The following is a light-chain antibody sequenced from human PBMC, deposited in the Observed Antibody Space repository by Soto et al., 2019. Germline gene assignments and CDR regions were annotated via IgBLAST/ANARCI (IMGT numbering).Light chain of an antibody. V-gene: IGKV3-11*01. CDR2: DAS. CDR1: QSVSSY. Sequence: ESVLTQSPATPSLSPGERATLSCRASQSVSSYLAWYQQKPGQAPRLLIYDASNRATGIPARFSGSGSGTDFTLTISSLEPEDFAVYYCQQRSNWLTFGGGTKVDIK. J-gene: IGKJ4*01. CDR3: QQRSNWLT.